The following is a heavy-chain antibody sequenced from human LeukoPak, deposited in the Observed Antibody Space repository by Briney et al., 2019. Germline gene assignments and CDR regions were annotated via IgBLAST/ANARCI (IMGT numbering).Heavy chain of an antibody. V-gene: IGHV1-18*01. D-gene: IGHD2-2*01. Sequence: ASVTVSCKASGYTFTSYGISWVRQAPGQGLEWMGWISAYNGNTNYAQKLQGRVTMTTDTSTSTAYMELRSLRSDDTAVYYCAREGVPAAYYYYGMDVWGQGTTVTVSS. CDR1: GYTFTSYG. CDR3: AREGVPAAYYYYGMDV. CDR2: ISAYNGNT. J-gene: IGHJ6*02.